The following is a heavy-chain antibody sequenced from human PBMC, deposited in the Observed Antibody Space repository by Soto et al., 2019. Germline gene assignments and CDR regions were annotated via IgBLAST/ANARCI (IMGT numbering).Heavy chain of an antibody. J-gene: IGHJ4*02. V-gene: IGHV4-59*01. CDR2: IYYSGST. D-gene: IGHD1-26*01. Sequence: SETLSLTCTVSGGSISRYSSSWIRQPPGKGLEWIGYIYYSGSTNYNPSLKSRVTISVDTSKNQFSLKLSSVTAADTAVYYCARANRGGATKYYFDYWGQGTLVTVSS. CDR3: ARANRGGATKYYFDY. CDR1: GGSISRYS.